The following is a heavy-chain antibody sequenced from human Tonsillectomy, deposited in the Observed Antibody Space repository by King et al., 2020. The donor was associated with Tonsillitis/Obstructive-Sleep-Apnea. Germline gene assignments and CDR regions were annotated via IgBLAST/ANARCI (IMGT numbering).Heavy chain of an antibody. D-gene: IGHD6-19*01. V-gene: IGHV5-51*01. CDR1: GYSFTSYW. CDR2: IYPGDSDT. CDR3: ARRGIAVTGEDYFAY. J-gene: IGHJ4*02. Sequence: DVQLVESGAEVKKPGESLKISCTGSGYSFTSYWIGWVRQMPGKGLEWMGIIYPGDSDTRYSPSFQGQVTISADKSISTAYLQWSSLKASDTAMYYCARRGIAVTGEDYFAYWGQGTLVTVSS.